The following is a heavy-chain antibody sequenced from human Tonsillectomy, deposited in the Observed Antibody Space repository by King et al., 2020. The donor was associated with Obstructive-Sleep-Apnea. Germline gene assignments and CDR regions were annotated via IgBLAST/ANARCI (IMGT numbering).Heavy chain of an antibody. V-gene: IGHV4-59*01. CDR3: ARDHKYQLPGLVEYYYGMDV. Sequence: VQLQESGPGLVKPPETLSLTCTVSGGSMSSYYWSWIRQSPGKGLEWIGYIHYSGSTSYNPSLKSRVTISVDMSKNQFSLNLNSVTAADTAVYYCARDHKYQLPGLVEYYYGMDVWGQGTTVTVSS. CDR2: IHYSGST. CDR1: GGSMSSYY. J-gene: IGHJ6*02. D-gene: IGHD2-2*01.